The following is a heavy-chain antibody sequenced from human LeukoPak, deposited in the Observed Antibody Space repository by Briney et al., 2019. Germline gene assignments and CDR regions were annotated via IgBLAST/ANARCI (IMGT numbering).Heavy chain of an antibody. J-gene: IGHJ3*02. D-gene: IGHD6-13*01. CDR3: ARGGGQQLVYAFDI. V-gene: IGHV3-53*01. CDR1: GFTVSSNY. CDR2: IYSGGST. Sequence: GGSLRLSCAASGFTVSSNYMSWVRQAPGKGLEWVSVIYSGGSTYYADSVKGRFTISRDNSKNTLYLQMNSLRAEDTAVYYCARGGGQQLVYAFDIWGQGTMVTVSS.